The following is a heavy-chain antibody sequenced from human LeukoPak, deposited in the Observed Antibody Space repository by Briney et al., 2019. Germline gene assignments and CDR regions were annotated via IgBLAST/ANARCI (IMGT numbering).Heavy chain of an antibody. D-gene: IGHD3-10*01. V-gene: IGHV3-48*04. J-gene: IGHJ6*03. CDR3: ARVRGPTLKTCYMDV. CDR1: GFTFTEYS. CDR2: ISDISDKSSTI. Sequence: GESLRLSCAASGFTFTEYSIIWVRQAPGKGLEWVSFISDISDKSSTIHYADSVKGRFTISRDNAERSVYLQMNSLRADDTAVYYCARVRGPTLKTCYMDVWGTGTTVTVSS.